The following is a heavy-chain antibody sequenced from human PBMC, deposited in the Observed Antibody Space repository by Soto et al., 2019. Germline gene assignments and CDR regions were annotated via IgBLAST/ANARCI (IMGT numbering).Heavy chain of an antibody. V-gene: IGHV3-21*01. CDR2: ISSSSSYI. CDR1: GFTFSSYS. J-gene: IGHJ4*02. CDR3: ARDSSPHYFDY. Sequence: GVSLRLSCAASGFTFSSYSMNWVRQAPGKGLEWVSSISSSSSYIYYADSVKGRFTISRDNAKNSLYLQMNSLRAEDTAVYYCARDSSPHYFDYWGQGTLVTVSS.